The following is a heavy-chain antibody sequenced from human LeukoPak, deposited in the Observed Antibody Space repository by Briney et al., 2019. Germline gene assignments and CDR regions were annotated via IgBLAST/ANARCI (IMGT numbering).Heavy chain of an antibody. CDR1: GGTFRTTT. CDR3: ARDGIVGAVRYYGMDV. V-gene: IGHV1-69*05. J-gene: IGHJ6*02. D-gene: IGHD1-26*01. Sequence: ASVKVSCKASGGTFRTTTLNWVRQAPGQGLEWIGGITPLFRTPNYAQKFQGRVTMTRDTSTSTVYMELSSLRSEDTAVYYCARDGIVGAVRYYGMDVWGQGTTVTVSS. CDR2: ITPLFRTP.